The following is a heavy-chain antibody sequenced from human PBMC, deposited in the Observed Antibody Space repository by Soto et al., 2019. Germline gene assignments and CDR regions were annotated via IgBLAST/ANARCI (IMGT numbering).Heavy chain of an antibody. J-gene: IGHJ5*01. Sequence: SETLSLTCSVSGDSISNLDYFWAWIRQPPGQALEYIGYIYKSATTYYNPPFESRAAISVDTSKSQFSLNVTSVTAADTAVYFCARGRYCLTGRCFPNWFDSWGQGALVTVSS. V-gene: IGHV4-30-4*01. CDR2: IYKSATT. CDR1: GDSISNLDYF. CDR3: ARGRYCLTGRCFPNWFDS. D-gene: IGHD7-27*01.